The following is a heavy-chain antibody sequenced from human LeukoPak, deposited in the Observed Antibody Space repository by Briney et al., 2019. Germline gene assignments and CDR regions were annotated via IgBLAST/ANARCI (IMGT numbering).Heavy chain of an antibody. CDR1: GITVSSSY. Sequence: GGSLRLSCAASGITVSSSYMAWVRQAPGKGLEGVSVIYSGGGTYDADSVKGRFAISRGISKNTVYLQMSSLRVDDTVVYYCARMAAAGPFDNWGQGVLVSVSS. CDR2: IYSGGGT. J-gene: IGHJ4*02. V-gene: IGHV3-53*01. D-gene: IGHD6-13*01. CDR3: ARMAAAGPFDN.